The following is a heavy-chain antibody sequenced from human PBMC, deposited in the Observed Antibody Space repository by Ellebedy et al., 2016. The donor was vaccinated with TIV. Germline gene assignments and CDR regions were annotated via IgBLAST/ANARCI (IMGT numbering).Heavy chain of an antibody. Sequence: GGSLRLSXVASGFTFDDYAMHWVRQAPGKGREWVSGTSWDSGGIGYADSVKGRFTISRDNARNSLYLQMKRLRAEDTALYFCAKDRDPYYYNTRGRFEHWGQGTLVAVSS. V-gene: IGHV3-9*01. CDR2: TSWDSGGI. CDR3: AKDRDPYYYNTRGRFEH. CDR1: GFTFDDYA. D-gene: IGHD3-22*01. J-gene: IGHJ1*01.